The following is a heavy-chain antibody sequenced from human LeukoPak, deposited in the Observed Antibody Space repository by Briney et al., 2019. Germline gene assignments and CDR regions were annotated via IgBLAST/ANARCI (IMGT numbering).Heavy chain of an antibody. CDR1: GFLPSTYG. D-gene: IGHD5-12*01. CDR2: ISGSGGYK. Sequence: GGSLRLSCAVSGFLPSTYGMTWVRQAPGRGLEWVSGISGSGGYKYYADSVKGRFTISRDNSKGTVSLEMNRLRVEDTAVYYCAGARGHSGYDLPDSWGQGTLVTVSP. V-gene: IGHV3-23*01. J-gene: IGHJ4*02. CDR3: AGARGHSGYDLPDS.